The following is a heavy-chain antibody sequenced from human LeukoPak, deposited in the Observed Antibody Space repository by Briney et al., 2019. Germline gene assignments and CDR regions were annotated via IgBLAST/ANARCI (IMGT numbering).Heavy chain of an antibody. Sequence: SGPTLVNPTQTLTLTCTFSGFSLSTSGVGVGWIRQPPGKALEWLALIYWNDDKRYSPSLKSRLTITKDTSKNQVVLTMTNMDPVDTATYYCAHLLTLGYCSNTSCLGWFDPWGQGTLVTVSS. V-gene: IGHV2-5*01. D-gene: IGHD2-2*01. J-gene: IGHJ5*02. CDR3: AHLLTLGYCSNTSCLGWFDP. CDR2: IYWNDDK. CDR1: GFSLSTSGVG.